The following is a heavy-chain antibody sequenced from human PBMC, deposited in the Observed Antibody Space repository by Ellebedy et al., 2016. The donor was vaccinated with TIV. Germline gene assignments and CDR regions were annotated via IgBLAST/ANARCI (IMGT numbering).Heavy chain of an antibody. D-gene: IGHD6-25*01. Sequence: SETLSLXCTVSGGSINSDSDYWSWIRQPAGKGLEWIGRIYASGSTDYNPSLESRATISVDTSKNQFSLRLNSVTAADTAVYFCARGRTAAVTTPKYFDYWGQGALVTVSS. CDR3: ARGRTAAVTTPKYFDY. CDR2: IYASGST. J-gene: IGHJ4*02. CDR1: GGSINSDSDY. V-gene: IGHV4-61*02.